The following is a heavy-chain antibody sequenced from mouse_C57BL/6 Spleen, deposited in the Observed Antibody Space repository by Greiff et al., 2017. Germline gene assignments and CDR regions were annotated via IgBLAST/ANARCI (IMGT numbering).Heavy chain of an antibody. V-gene: IGHV1-64*01. CDR1: GYTFTSYW. CDR3: ARTYDYDGAWFAY. CDR2: IHPNSGIT. J-gene: IGHJ3*01. D-gene: IGHD2-4*01. Sequence: VQLQQPGAELVKPGASVKLSCKASGYTFTSYWMHWVKQRPGQGLEWIGMIHPNSGITNYNEKFKSKATLTVDKSSSTAYMQLSSLTSEDSAVYYCARTYDYDGAWFAYWGQGTLVTVSA.